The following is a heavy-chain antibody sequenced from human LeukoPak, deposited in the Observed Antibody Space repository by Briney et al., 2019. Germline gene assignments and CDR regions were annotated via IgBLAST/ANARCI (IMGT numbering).Heavy chain of an antibody. D-gene: IGHD5-18*01. CDR3: ARVRGYSYDSSDFDY. CDR2: IYYSGNT. CDR1: GDSISYYY. V-gene: IGHV4-59*01. Sequence: SETLSLTCTVSGDSISYYYWSWIRQPPGKGLEWIGKIYYSGNTNFNPSLKSRVTISVDTSKNQFSLKLSSVTAADTAVYYCARVRGYSYDSSDFDYWGQGTLVTVSS. J-gene: IGHJ4*02.